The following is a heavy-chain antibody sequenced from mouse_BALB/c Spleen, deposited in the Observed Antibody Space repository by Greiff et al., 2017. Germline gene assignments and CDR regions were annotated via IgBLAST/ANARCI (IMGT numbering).Heavy chain of an antibody. D-gene: IGHD1-1*01. V-gene: IGHV1-31*01. Sequence: EVKLQESGPELVKPGASVKISCKASGYSFTGYYMHWVKQSHVKSLEWIGRINPYNGATSYNQNFKDKASLTVDKSSSTAYMELHSLTSEDSAVYYCAREDYYGSSYAYWGQGTTLTVSS. CDR3: AREDYYGSSYAY. CDR1: GYSFTGYY. J-gene: IGHJ2*01. CDR2: INPYNGAT.